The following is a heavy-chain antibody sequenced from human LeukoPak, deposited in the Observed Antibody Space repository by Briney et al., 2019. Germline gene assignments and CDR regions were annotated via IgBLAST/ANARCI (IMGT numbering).Heavy chain of an antibody. D-gene: IGHD3-10*01. V-gene: IGHV3-53*01. CDR2: LYSGGDI. J-gene: IGHJ4*02. CDR3: AREEERGGVAY. CDR1: GFTVSSSY. Sequence: GGSLRLSCAASGFTVSSSYMSWVRQAPGKGLEWVSVLYSGGDIYYAGSVKGRFTISRDNSKNTLYLQMNSLRAEDTAVYYCAREEERGGVAYWGQGTLVTVSS.